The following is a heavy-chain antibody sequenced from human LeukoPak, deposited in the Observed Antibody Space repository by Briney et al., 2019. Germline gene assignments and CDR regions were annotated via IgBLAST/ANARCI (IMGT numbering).Heavy chain of an antibody. CDR2: IYYSGST. CDR1: GGSISSSSYY. Sequence: SGTLSLTCTVSGGSISSSSYYWGWIRQPPGKGPEWIGSIYYSGSTYYNPSLKSRVTISVDTSKNQFSLKLSSVTAADTAVYYCARSGIVVVPAASLRPNWFDPWGQGTLVTVSS. CDR3: ARSGIVVVPAASLRPNWFDP. V-gene: IGHV4-39*07. D-gene: IGHD2-2*01. J-gene: IGHJ5*02.